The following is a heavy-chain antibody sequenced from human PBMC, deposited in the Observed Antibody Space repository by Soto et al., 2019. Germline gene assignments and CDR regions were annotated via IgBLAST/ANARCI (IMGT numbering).Heavy chain of an antibody. CDR3: AKIWWPETDYDFWSGYYTDY. D-gene: IGHD3-3*01. CDR1: GFTFSSYA. CDR2: ISGSGGST. V-gene: IGHV3-23*01. J-gene: IGHJ4*02. Sequence: GGSLRLSCAASGFTFSSYAMSWVRQAPGKGLEWVSAISGSGGSTYYADSVKGRFTISRDNSKNTLYLQMNSLRAEDTAVYYCAKIWWPETDYDFWSGYYTDYWGQGTLVTVSS.